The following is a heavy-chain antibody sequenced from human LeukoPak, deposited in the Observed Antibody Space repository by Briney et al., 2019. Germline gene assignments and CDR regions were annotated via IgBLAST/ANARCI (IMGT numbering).Heavy chain of an antibody. J-gene: IGHJ4*02. Sequence: PSETLSLTCSVSGGPISSSPYYRGWIRQSPGKGLEWIGNIYYSGSTHYNPSLKSRLTISVDTSKNLFSLKLTSVTAADTAIYYCARQWYSSGWYGDWGQGILVTVSS. D-gene: IGHD6-19*01. CDR1: GGPISSSPYY. CDR2: IYYSGST. CDR3: ARQWYSSGWYGD. V-gene: IGHV4-39*01.